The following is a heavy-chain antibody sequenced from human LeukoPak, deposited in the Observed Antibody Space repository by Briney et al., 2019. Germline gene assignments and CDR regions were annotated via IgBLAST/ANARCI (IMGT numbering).Heavy chain of an antibody. D-gene: IGHD1-26*01. CDR1: GFTFSNAW. CDR2: IRDKNDGGTA. J-gene: IGHJ4*02. V-gene: IGHV3-15*01. Sequence: GGSLRLSCAASGFTFSNAWMSWVRQAPGKGLEWVARIRDKNDGGTADYAAPVKGRFTISRDDSKNTLFLRMNSLTTEDTALYYCTTDSGSYIDYWGQGTLVTVSS. CDR3: TTDSGSYIDY.